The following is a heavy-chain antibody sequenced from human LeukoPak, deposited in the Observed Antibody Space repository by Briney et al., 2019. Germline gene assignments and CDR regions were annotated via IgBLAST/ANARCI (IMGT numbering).Heavy chain of an antibody. V-gene: IGHV1-46*01. CDR1: GYTFTSYY. CDR3: ARAGGYYDSSGPFDY. CDR2: INPSGGST. Sequence: ASVTVSCKASGYTFTSYYMHWVRQAPGQGLEWMGIINPSGGSTSYAQKFQGRVTMTRDMSTSTVYMELSSLRSEDTAVYYCARAGGYYDSSGPFDYWGQGTLVTVSS. J-gene: IGHJ4*02. D-gene: IGHD3-22*01.